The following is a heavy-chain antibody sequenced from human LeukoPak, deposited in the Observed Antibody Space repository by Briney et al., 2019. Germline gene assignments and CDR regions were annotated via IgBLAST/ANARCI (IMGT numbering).Heavy chain of an antibody. Sequence: EASVKVSCKASGGTFSSYGISWVRQAPGQGLEWMGWISAYNGNTNYAQKLQGRVTMTTDTSTSTAYMELRSLRSDDTAVYYCARDGLLEAGVVITGPPDQRGQGTLVTGSS. D-gene: IGHD3-22*01. CDR1: GGTFSSYG. CDR2: ISAYNGNT. V-gene: IGHV1-18*01. J-gene: IGHJ4*02. CDR3: ARDGLLEAGVVITGPPDQ.